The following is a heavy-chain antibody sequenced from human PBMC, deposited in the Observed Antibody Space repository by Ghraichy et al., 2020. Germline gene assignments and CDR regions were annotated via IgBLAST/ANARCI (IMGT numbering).Heavy chain of an antibody. V-gene: IGHV4-34*01. CDR3: ARTEPDYYYYGMDV. CDR1: GGSFSGYY. D-gene: IGHD1-14*01. J-gene: IGHJ6*02. CDR2: INHSGST. Sequence: QTLSLTCAVYGGSFSGYYWSWIRQPPGKGLEWIGEINHSGSTNYNPSLKSRVTISVDTSKNQFSLKLSSVTAADTAVYYCARTEPDYYYYGMDVWGQGTTVTVSS.